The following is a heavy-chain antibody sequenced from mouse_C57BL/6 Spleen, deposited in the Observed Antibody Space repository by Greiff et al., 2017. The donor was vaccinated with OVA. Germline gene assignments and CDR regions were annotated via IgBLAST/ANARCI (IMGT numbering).Heavy chain of an antibody. Sequence: EVQLQQSGPELVKPGASVKISCKASGYTFTDYYMNWVKQSHGKSLEWIGDINPNNGGTSYNQKFKGKATLTVDKSSSTAYMELRSLTSEDSAVYYCARDLYGTGGYWGQGTTLTVSS. J-gene: IGHJ2*01. CDR2: INPNNGGT. V-gene: IGHV1-26*01. CDR3: ARDLYGTGGY. CDR1: GYTFTDYY. D-gene: IGHD2-1*01.